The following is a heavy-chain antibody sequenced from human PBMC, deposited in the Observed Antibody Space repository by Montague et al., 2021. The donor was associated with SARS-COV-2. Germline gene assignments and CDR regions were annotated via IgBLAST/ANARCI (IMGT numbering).Heavy chain of an antibody. D-gene: IGHD3-10*01. Sequence: SLRLSGAASGFTFSSYAMHWVRQAPGKGLEWVAVISYDGSNKYYADSVKGRFTISRDNSKNTLYLQMNSLRAEDTAVYYCARDQFTPELLWFGELHQNGMDVWGQGTTVTVSS. V-gene: IGHV3-30-3*01. CDR3: ARDQFTPELLWFGELHQNGMDV. CDR2: ISYDGSNK. J-gene: IGHJ6*02. CDR1: GFTFSSYA.